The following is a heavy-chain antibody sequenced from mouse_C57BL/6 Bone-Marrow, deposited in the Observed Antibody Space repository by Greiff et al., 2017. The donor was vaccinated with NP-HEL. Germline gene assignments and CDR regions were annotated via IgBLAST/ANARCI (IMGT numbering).Heavy chain of an antibody. CDR1: GYAFTNYL. J-gene: IGHJ4*01. CDR2: INPGSGGT. V-gene: IGHV1-54*01. CDR3: ARYYGRYYYAMDY. Sequence: VQLQQSGAELVRPGTSVKVSCKASGYAFTNYLIEWVKQRPGQGLEWIGVINPGSGGTNYTEKFKGKATLTADKSSSTAYMQLSSLTSEDSAVYFCARYYGRYYYAMDYWGQGTSVTVSS. D-gene: IGHD1-1*01.